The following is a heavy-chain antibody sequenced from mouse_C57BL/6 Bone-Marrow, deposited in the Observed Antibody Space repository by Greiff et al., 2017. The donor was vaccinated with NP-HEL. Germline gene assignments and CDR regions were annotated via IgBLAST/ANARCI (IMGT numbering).Heavy chain of an antibody. D-gene: IGHD2-4*01. Sequence: EVQVVESGGGLVKPGGSLKLSCAASGFTFSSYAMSWVRQTPEKRLEWVATISDGGSYTYYPDNVKGRFTISRDNAKNNLYLQMSHLKSEDTAMYYCARDDSLYYYAMDYWGQGTSVTVSS. CDR3: ARDDSLYYYAMDY. J-gene: IGHJ4*01. V-gene: IGHV5-4*01. CDR1: GFTFSSYA. CDR2: ISDGGSYT.